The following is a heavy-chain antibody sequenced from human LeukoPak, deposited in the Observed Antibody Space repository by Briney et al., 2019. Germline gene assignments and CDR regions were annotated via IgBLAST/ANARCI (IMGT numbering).Heavy chain of an antibody. CDR2: INPNSGGT. V-gene: IGHV1-2*02. J-gene: IGHJ5*02. CDR1: GYTFTGYY. CDR3: ARGPANWFDP. Sequence: GASVKVSCKASGYTFTGYYMHWVRQAPGQGLEWMGWINPNSGGTKYAQMFQGRVTMTRDTSISTAYMELSRLKSDDTAVYYCARGPANWFDPWGQGTLVTVSS.